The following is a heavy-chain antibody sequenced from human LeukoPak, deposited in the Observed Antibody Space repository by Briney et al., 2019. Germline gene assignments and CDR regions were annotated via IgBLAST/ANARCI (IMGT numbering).Heavy chain of an antibody. CDR1: GFTFSTYG. Sequence: PGGSLRLSCAASGFTFSTYGMHCVRQAPGKGLEWVAVIWYDGSNKYYADSVKGRFTISRDNSKNTLYLQMNSLRAEDTAVYYCGRDLFMIVVPGQNVLDYWGQGTLVTVSS. V-gene: IGHV3-33*01. CDR3: GRDLFMIVVPGQNVLDY. D-gene: IGHD3-22*01. J-gene: IGHJ4*02. CDR2: IWYDGSNK.